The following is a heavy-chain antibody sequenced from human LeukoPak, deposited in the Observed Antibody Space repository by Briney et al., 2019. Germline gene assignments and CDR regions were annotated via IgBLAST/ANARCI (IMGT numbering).Heavy chain of an antibody. CDR3: AKVRVVFNWNYAYYFDY. Sequence: GGSLRLSCAASGFTFSNYAMHWVRQAPGKGLEWVAIISYDGSSKYYADSVKGRFTISRDNSKNTLYLQMNSLGPEDTAMYYCAKVRVVFNWNYAYYFDYWGQGTLVTVSS. V-gene: IGHV3-30*18. J-gene: IGHJ4*02. D-gene: IGHD1-7*01. CDR1: GFTFSNYA. CDR2: ISYDGSSK.